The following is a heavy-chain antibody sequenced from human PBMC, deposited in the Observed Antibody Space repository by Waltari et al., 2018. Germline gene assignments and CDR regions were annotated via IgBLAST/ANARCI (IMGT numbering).Heavy chain of an antibody. Sequence: QVQLQESGPGLAKPSQTLSLVCTVSGGSITSPGYYWSGIRQPPGTGLVWIGYIYYGGDTYYNPSLESRVTISVDTSKNQFSLELTSVTAADTAVYYCARFLWSGLKGLDYWGQGALVTVSS. CDR2: IYYGGDT. CDR1: GGSITSPGYY. J-gene: IGHJ4*02. D-gene: IGHD3-3*01. V-gene: IGHV4-31*03. CDR3: ARFLWSGLKGLDY.